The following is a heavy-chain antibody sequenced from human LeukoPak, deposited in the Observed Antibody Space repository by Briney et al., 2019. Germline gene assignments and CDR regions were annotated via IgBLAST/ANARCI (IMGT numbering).Heavy chain of an antibody. D-gene: IGHD3-22*01. CDR1: GYTFTGYY. Sequence: ASVKVSCKASGYTFTGYYMLWVRQAPGQGLEWMGWINPNSGGTNYAQKFQGRVTMTRHTSISTAYMELSRLRSDDTAVYYCARLRIYYDSSGLLRGFDYWGQRTLVTVSS. CDR3: ARLRIYYDSSGLLRGFDY. CDR2: INPNSGGT. V-gene: IGHV1-2*02. J-gene: IGHJ4*02.